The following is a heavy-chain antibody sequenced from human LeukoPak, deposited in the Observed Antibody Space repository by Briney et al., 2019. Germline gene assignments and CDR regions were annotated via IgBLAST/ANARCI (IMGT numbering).Heavy chain of an antibody. J-gene: IGHJ3*02. D-gene: IGHD3-3*02. Sequence: SETLYLTWAAPAGSISSWYGSWIRQPAGKRLEWVGYRYDSGSTNYTLSLKSRVTMSVDTSKNQFSLKLSSVTAADTDVYYCARNEVVLDGAFDIWGQGTMVTVSS. CDR3: ARNEVVLDGAFDI. V-gene: IGHV4-59*13. CDR2: RYDSGST. CDR1: AGSISSWY.